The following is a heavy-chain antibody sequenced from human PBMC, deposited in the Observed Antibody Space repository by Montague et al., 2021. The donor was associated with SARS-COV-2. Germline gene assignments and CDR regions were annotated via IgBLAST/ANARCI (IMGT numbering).Heavy chain of an antibody. CDR2: ISYDGSNK. CDR1: GFTFSSYA. D-gene: IGHD3-22*01. Sequence: SLRLSCSASGFTFSSYAMHWVRQAPGKGLERVAVISYDGSNKYYXDSVKGRFTISRDNSKNTLYLQMNSLRAEDTAVYYCARDGGYYDSSGYYAYYYYGMDVWGQGTTVTVSS. J-gene: IGHJ6*02. CDR3: ARDGGYYDSSGYYAYYYYGMDV. V-gene: IGHV3-30-3*01.